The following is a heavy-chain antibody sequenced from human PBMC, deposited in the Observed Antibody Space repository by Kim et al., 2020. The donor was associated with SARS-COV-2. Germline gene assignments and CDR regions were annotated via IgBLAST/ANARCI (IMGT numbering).Heavy chain of an antibody. Sequence: GGSLRLSCAASGFTFSSYSMNWVRQAPGKGLEWVSSISSSSSYIYYADSVKGRFTISRDNAKNSLYLQMNSLRAEDTAVYYCALLRIFGVDEPYYYYGMDVWGQGTTVTVSS. CDR1: GFTFSSYS. CDR3: ALLRIFGVDEPYYYYGMDV. V-gene: IGHV3-21*01. J-gene: IGHJ6*02. CDR2: ISSSSSYI. D-gene: IGHD3-3*01.